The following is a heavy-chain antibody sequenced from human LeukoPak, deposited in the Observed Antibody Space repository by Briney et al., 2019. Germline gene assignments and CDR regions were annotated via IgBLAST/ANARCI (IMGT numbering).Heavy chain of an antibody. V-gene: IGHV1-46*01. CDR1: GYTFTSYY. CDR3: ARGNFYGPGSVDYFDY. D-gene: IGHD4-23*01. CDR2: INPSGGST. J-gene: IGHJ4*02. Sequence: ASVKVSCKASGYTFTSYYMHWVRQAPGQGLEWMGIINPSGGSTNYAQKFQGRVTITSDKSTSTAYMELSRLRSEDTAVYYCARGNFYGPGSVDYFDYWGQGTLVTVSS.